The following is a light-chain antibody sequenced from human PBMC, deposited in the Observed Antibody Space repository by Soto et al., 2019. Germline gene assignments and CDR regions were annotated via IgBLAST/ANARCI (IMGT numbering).Light chain of an antibody. J-gene: IGLJ1*01. CDR3: NSLRVNHLYV. CDR1: SSDVGRYNT. Sequence: QSALTQPASVSGSPGQTITISCTGTSSDVGRYNTVSWYQHHPGKAPKLIIYEVTHRPAGISDRFSASKSGNTASLTISGLQAEDEADYYCNSLRVNHLYVFGSGTQ. CDR2: EVT. V-gene: IGLV2-14*01.